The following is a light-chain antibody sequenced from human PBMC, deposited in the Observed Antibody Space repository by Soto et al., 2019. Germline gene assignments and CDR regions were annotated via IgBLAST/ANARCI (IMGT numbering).Light chain of an antibody. CDR1: SSNIGAGYD. V-gene: IGLV1-40*01. CDR2: GNS. J-gene: IGLJ2*01. CDR3: QSYDSSLS. Sequence: QPVLTQPPSVSGAPGQRVTISCTGSSSNIGAGYDVHWYQQLPGTAPKLLIYGNSNRPSGVPDRFSGSKSGTSASLAITGLQAEDEADYYCQSYDSSLSFGGGTQLTVL.